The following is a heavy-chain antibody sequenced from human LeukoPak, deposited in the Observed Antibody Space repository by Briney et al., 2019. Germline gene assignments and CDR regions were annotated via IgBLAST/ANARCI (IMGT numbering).Heavy chain of an antibody. CDR2: ITTRGGST. CDR1: GFTFSIYA. D-gene: IGHD2-15*01. V-gene: IGHV3-23*01. CDR3: AKGRSASAYDAFDI. J-gene: IGHJ3*02. Sequence: HPGGSLRLSCAASGFTFSIYAMSWVRQAPGKGLEWVSTITTRGGSTYYADSVKGRFTLSRDNSTNTLYLQMNGLRAEDTAVYNCAKGRSASAYDAFDIWGQGTLVTISS.